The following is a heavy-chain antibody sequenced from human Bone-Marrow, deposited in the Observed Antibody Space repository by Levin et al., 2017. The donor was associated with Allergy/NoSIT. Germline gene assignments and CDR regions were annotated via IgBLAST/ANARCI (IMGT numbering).Heavy chain of an antibody. Sequence: GASVKVSCAVSGFTVSNNFMIWYRQAPGKGLEWVSLIYSGGGVYYADSVKGRFTISRDSSKNTLYLQMNSLRAEDTAVYYCARGRHCISNTCYGAWGQGTLVSVSS. J-gene: IGHJ5*02. D-gene: IGHD2/OR15-2a*01. CDR1: GFTVSNNF. CDR2: IYSGGGV. CDR3: ARGRHCISNTCYGA. V-gene: IGHV3-53*01.